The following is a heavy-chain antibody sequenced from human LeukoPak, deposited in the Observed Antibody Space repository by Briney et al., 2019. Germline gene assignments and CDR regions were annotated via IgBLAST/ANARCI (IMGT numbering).Heavy chain of an antibody. J-gene: IGHJ4*02. CDR1: GFTFSCYT. CDR2: ISSSSSTI. Sequence: GVSVRLYCAASGFTFSCYTTSWARHAPARESDRVSYISSSSSTIYYADSVKGRFTISRDNAKISLFVQMNSLREEDTAVYFCAREVLSGSYYIDFWGQGTLVTVSS. V-gene: IGHV3-48*02. CDR3: AREVLSGSYYIDF. D-gene: IGHD3-10*01.